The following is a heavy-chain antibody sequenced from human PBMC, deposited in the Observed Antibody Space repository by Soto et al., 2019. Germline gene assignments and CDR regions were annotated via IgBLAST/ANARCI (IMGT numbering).Heavy chain of an antibody. D-gene: IGHD3-22*01. CDR2: LTGSGDYT. V-gene: IGHV3-23*01. CDR1: GFTFSNYA. Sequence: EVQLLESGGGLAQPGASLRLSCAASGFTFSNYAMSWVRQAPGKGLEWVSSLTGSGDYTYYADSVKGRFTISRDNSKNTLYLQMNSLRAGDTAVYYCAKARYFDSTGYLYYFDYWGQGTRITVSS. CDR3: AKARYFDSTGYLYYFDY. J-gene: IGHJ4*02.